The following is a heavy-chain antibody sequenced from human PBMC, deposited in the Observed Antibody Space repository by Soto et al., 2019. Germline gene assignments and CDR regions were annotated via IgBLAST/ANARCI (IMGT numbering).Heavy chain of an antibody. V-gene: IGHV1-69*13. Sequence: ASVKVSCKASGGTFSSYAISWVRQAPGQGLEWMGGIIPIFGTANYAQKFQGRVTITADESTSTAYMELSSLRSEDTAAYYCAKVLRRSGWYWFDPWGQGTLVTVSS. J-gene: IGHJ5*02. CDR1: GGTFSSYA. CDR3: AKVLRRSGWYWFDP. CDR2: IIPIFGTA. D-gene: IGHD6-19*01.